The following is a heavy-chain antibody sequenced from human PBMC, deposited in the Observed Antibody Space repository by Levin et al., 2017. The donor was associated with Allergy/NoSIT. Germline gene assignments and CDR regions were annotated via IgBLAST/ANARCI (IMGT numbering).Heavy chain of an antibody. V-gene: IGHV3-23*01. Sequence: GGSLRLSCAASGFTFSNYAMSWVRQAPGKGLEWVSGIRDGGRYIDYADSVKGRFRISRDNSKDTLYLQMNSLRVDDTALYYCAKKAGYSSSWVFDFWGQGTLVTVSS. CDR2: IRDGGRYI. J-gene: IGHJ4*02. CDR1: GFTFSNYA. CDR3: AKKAGYSSSWVFDF. D-gene: IGHD6-13*01.